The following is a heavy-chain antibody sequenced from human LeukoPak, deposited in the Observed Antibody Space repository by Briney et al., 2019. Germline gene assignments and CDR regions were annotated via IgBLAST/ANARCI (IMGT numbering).Heavy chain of an antibody. CDR3: GSTYCSGGSCYSEAFDI. CDR2: ISSSSSYI. Sequence: PGGSLRLSCAASGFTFSSYSMNWVRQAPGKGLEWVSSISSSSSYIYYADSVKGRFTISRDNAKNSLYLQMNSLRAEDTAVYYCGSTYCSGGSCYSEAFDIWGQGTMVTVSS. J-gene: IGHJ3*02. CDR1: GFTFSSYS. V-gene: IGHV3-21*01. D-gene: IGHD2-15*01.